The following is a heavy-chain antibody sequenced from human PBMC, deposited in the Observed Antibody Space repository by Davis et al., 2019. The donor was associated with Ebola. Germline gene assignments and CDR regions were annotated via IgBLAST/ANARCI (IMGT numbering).Heavy chain of an antibody. CDR2: ISSSSSYI. J-gene: IGHJ2*01. V-gene: IGHV3-21*01. CDR1: GFTFSSYS. Sequence: PGGSLRLSCAASGFTFSSYSMNWVRQAPGKGLEWVSSISSSSSYIYYADSVKGRFTISRDNAKNSLYLQMNSLRAEDTAVYYCARDLSSSFSARASWYFDLWGRGTLVTVSS. CDR3: ARDLSSSFSARASWYFDL. D-gene: IGHD6-6*01.